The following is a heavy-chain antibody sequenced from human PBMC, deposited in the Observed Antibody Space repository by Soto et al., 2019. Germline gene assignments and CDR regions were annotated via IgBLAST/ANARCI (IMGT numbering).Heavy chain of an antibody. J-gene: IGHJ1*01. CDR2: IIPVIDTA. CDR1: GGTFSNYA. Sequence: SVKVSCKXSGGTFSNYAFNWVRQAPGQGLEWMGGIIPVIDTADYAQKLQGRVTITADESTSTVYMDLSSLRSEDSAVYYCASSDKTSTGEYSQQWGQGTLVTVS. V-gene: IGHV1-69*13. D-gene: IGHD2-15*01. CDR3: ASSDKTSTGEYSQQ.